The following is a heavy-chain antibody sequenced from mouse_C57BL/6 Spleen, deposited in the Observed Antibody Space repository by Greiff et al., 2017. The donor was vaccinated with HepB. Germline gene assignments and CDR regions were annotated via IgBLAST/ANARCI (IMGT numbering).Heavy chain of an antibody. CDR2: INPSNGGT. CDR1: GYTFTSYW. Sequence: VQLQQSGTELVKPGASVKLSCKASGYTFTSYWMHWVKQRPGQGLEWIGNINPSNGGTNYNEKFKSKATMTVDKSSSTAYMQLSSLTSEDSAVYYCAIWVYYDPYFDYWGQGTTLTVSS. D-gene: IGHD2-4*01. J-gene: IGHJ2*01. V-gene: IGHV1-53*01. CDR3: AIWVYYDPYFDY.